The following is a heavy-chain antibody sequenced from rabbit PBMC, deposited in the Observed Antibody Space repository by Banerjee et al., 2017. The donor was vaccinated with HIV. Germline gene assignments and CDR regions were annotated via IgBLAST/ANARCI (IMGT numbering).Heavy chain of an antibody. CDR2: IYTGSART. CDR3: ARDRDTGTVYYFDL. J-gene: IGHJ6*01. CDR1: GFDFSSGYD. V-gene: IGHV1S45*01. D-gene: IGHD7-1*01. Sequence: QEQLVEYGGDLVQPEGSLTLTCKASGFDFSSGYDMCWVRQAPGKGLEWIGCIYTGSARTYYASWAKGRFSISKTSSTTVTLQMTSLTAADTATYFCARDRDTGTVYYFDLWGPGTLVTVS.